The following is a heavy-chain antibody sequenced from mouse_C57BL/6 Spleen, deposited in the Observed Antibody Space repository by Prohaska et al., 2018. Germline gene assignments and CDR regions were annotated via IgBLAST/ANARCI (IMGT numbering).Heavy chain of an antibody. Sequence: QVQLQQPGAELVMPGASVKLSCKASGYTFTSYWMHWVKQRPGQGLEWIGEIVPSDSYTNYNQKFKGKATLTVDKSSSTAYMQLSSLTSEDSAVYYCASKGNYPFAYWGQGTLVTVSA. V-gene: IGHV1-69*01. CDR3: ASKGNYPFAY. CDR2: IVPSDSYT. CDR1: GYTFTSYW. D-gene: IGHD2-1*01. J-gene: IGHJ3*01.